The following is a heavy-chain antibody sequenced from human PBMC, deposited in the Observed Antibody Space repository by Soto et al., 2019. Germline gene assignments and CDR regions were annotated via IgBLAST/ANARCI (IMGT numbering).Heavy chain of an antibody. D-gene: IGHD6-19*01. V-gene: IGHV4-39*01. CDR3: ARHFYSGDSSGSFGY. J-gene: IGHJ4*02. CDR1: DDSIGRRNYF. CDR2: ILYSGNT. Sequence: QLQLQESGPGLVKPSETLSLTCTVSDDSIGRRNYFWGWIRQPPGKGLKWIGNILYSGNTHCNPSLKSRVTIVVAQSNYLLSLRVSSVTAAATAVYYCARHFYSGDSSGSFGYWGPGALVIVSS.